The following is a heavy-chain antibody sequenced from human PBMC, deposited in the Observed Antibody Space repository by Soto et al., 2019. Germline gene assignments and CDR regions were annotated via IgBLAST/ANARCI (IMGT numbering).Heavy chain of an antibody. CDR2: ISGSGSTT. D-gene: IGHD3-16*01. V-gene: IGHV3-23*01. J-gene: IGHJ4*02. CDR1: GFTFSSYA. Sequence: EVQLLESGGGLVQPGGSLRLSCTASGFTFSSYAMSWVRQAPGKGLERVSGISGSGSTTYYAESVKGRFTISRDNSKNTLYVQMNSLGAEDTAIYYCSKDQGSTTSRGILDYWGQGTLVTVSS. CDR3: SKDQGSTTSRGILDY.